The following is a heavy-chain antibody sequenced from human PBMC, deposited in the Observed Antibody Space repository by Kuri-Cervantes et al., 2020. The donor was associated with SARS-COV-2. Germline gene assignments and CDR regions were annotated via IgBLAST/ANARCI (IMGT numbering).Heavy chain of an antibody. Sequence: ASVKVSCKASGYTFTSYDINWVRQATGQGLEWMGWMNPNSGDTGYAQRFQGRVTMTRNTSMSTVYLELSSLRSEDTAVYYCARRSTVVVRGDTATYYYYMDVWGKGTTVTVSS. V-gene: IGHV1-8*01. CDR3: ARRSTVVVRGDTATYYYYMDV. D-gene: IGHD2-2*01. CDR1: GYTFTSYD. J-gene: IGHJ6*03. CDR2: MNPNSGDT.